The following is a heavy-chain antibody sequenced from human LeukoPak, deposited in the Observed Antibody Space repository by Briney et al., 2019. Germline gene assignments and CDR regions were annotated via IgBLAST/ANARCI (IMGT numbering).Heavy chain of an antibody. CDR1: GFTFSSYA. D-gene: IGHD6-13*01. CDR2: ISSNGGST. CDR3: ARDLGVFQY. J-gene: IGHJ4*02. Sequence: PGGSLRLSCAASGFTFSSYAMHWVRQAPGKGLEYVSAISSNGGSTYYANSVKGRFTISRDNSKNTLYLQMGSLRAEDMAVYYCARDLGVFQYWGQGTLVTVSS. V-gene: IGHV3-64*01.